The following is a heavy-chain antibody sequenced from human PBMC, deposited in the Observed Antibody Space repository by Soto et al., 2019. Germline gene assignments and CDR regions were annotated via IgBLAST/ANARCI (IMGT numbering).Heavy chain of an antibody. V-gene: IGHV2-5*02. J-gene: IGHJ4*02. D-gene: IGHD3-3*01. Sequence: QITLNESGPTQVKPRQTLTLTCTFSGFSLTTSGVGVGWIRQSPGKAPEWLALIYWDDDKRYSPSLKSRLTITKDTSKNLVVLTMADLDPADTATYYCAHRVLRTVFGLVTTTAIYFDFWGQGPPVAVSS. CDR1: GFSLTTSGVG. CDR2: IYWDDDK. CDR3: AHRVLRTVFGLVTTTAIYFDF.